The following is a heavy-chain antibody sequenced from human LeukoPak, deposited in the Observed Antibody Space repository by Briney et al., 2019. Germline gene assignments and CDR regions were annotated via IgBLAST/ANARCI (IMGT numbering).Heavy chain of an antibody. CDR3: ARYSEVYYYVDV. D-gene: IGHD2-21*01. V-gene: IGHV3-21*01. CDR2: IRSYSSYI. CDR1: GFNFDTYN. Sequence: GGSLRLSCAASGFNFDTYNFNWVRQAPGKGLEWVATIRSYSSYIHYGDSVKGRFTISRDDAKKSLYLQMDSLRAEDTAVYFCARYSEVYYYVDVWGTGTTVTVSS. J-gene: IGHJ6*03.